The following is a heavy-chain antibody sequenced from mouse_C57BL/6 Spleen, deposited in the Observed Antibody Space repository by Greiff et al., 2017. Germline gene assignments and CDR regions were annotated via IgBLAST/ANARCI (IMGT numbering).Heavy chain of an antibody. CDR1: GYAFSSSW. CDR2: IYPGDGDT. Sequence: QVQLQQSGPELVKPGASVKISCKASGYAFSSSWMNWVKQRPGKGLEWIGRIYPGDGDTNYNGKFKGKATLTADKSSSTAYMQLSSLTSEDSAVYFCARSANFGYWGQSTTRPGSS. V-gene: IGHV1-82*01. J-gene: IGHJ2*01. CDR3: ARSANFGY.